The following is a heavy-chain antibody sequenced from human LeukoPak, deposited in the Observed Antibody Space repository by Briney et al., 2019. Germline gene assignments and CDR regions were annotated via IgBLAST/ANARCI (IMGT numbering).Heavy chain of an antibody. D-gene: IGHD5-12*01. Sequence: GGSLRLSCAASGFTFSSYDMHWVRQATGKGLEWVSAIGTAGDTYYPGSVQGRFTIYRENAKNSSCLQMNSLRAGDTAVYYCARAPYSIGVATRNDAFDIWGQGTMVTVSS. V-gene: IGHV3-13*01. CDR1: GFTFSSYD. CDR2: IGTAGDT. J-gene: IGHJ3*02. CDR3: ARAPYSIGVATRNDAFDI.